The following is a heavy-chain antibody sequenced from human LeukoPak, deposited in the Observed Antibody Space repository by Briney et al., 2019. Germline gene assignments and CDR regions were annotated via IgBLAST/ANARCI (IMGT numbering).Heavy chain of an antibody. V-gene: IGHV3-23*01. CDR2: IGGPAET. Sequence: GGSLRLSCAASGFSFDVHAMTWVRQAPGKRPEWVATIGGPAETFYADSVRGRFTISRDNSRYTLYLQTNRLRAEDSALYYCAKDWTSHNGVYDCLDFWGQGNPGHRLL. J-gene: IGHJ4*02. CDR3: AKDWTSHNGVYDCLDF. D-gene: IGHD3-16*01. CDR1: GFSFDVHA.